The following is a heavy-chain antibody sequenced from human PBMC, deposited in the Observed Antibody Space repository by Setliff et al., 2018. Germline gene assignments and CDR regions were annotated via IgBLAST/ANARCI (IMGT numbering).Heavy chain of an antibody. V-gene: IGHV1-2*06. D-gene: IGHD3-3*01. Sequence: ASVKVSCKASGHIFTGYYMHWVRQAPGQGLEWMGRINPNSGGTNYAQKFQGRVTMTRDTSVTTAYMELSRLRSDDTAVYYCARASSSDNYNFWSGYYDGDAFDIWGQGTMVTVSS. CDR1: GHIFTGYY. CDR2: INPNSGGT. J-gene: IGHJ3*02. CDR3: ARASSSDNYNFWSGYYDGDAFDI.